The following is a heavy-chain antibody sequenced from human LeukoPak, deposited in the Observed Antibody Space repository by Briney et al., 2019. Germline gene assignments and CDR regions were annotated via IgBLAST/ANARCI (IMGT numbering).Heavy chain of an antibody. V-gene: IGHV1-46*01. Sequence: VASVKVSCKASGYTFTSYYMHWVRQAPGQGLEWMGIINPSGGSTSYAQKFQGRVTMTRDTSISTAYMELSRLRSDDTAVYYCAIPRYDYGEFDYWGQGTLVTVSS. CDR1: GYTFTSYY. CDR2: INPSGGST. J-gene: IGHJ4*02. D-gene: IGHD4-17*01. CDR3: AIPRYDYGEFDY.